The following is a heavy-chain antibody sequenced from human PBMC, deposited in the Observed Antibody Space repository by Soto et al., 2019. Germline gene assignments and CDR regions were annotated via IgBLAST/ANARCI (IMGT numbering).Heavy chain of an antibody. D-gene: IGHD1-7*01. CDR3: ARGHSITGTARDTPSFDN. CDR1: GGSFSGYY. V-gene: IGHV4-34*01. Sequence: SETLSLTCAVYGGSFSGYYWTWIRQPPGEGLEWIGEINHSGGTSYNPSLKSRVTISVDTSKNQFSLKLTSVTAADTAVYFCARGHSITGTARDTPSFDNWGQGTLVTVSS. J-gene: IGHJ4*02. CDR2: INHSGGT.